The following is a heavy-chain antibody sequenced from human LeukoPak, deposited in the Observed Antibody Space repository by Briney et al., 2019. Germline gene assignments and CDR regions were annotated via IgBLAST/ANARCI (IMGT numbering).Heavy chain of an antibody. J-gene: IGHJ5*02. V-gene: IGHV4-34*01. CDR1: GGSFSGYY. D-gene: IGHD2-2*01. CDR2: INHSGST. Sequence: SETLSLTCAVYGGSFSGYYWSWIRQPPGKGLEWIGEINHSGSTNYNPSLKSRVTISVDTSKNQFSLKLSSVTAADTAVYCCARARPYVVPAAIGWFDPWGQGTLVTVSS. CDR3: ARARPYVVPAAIGWFDP.